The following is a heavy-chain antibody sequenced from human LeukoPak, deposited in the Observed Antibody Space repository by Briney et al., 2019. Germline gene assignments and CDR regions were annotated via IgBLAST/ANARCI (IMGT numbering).Heavy chain of an antibody. V-gene: IGHV1-2*06. Sequence: GASVTVSCKASGGTFSSYAISWVRQAPGQGLEWMGRINPNSGDTNYAQKFQGRVTMTRDTSISTAYMELSRLRSDDTAVYYCARDYCGGDCFPDYWGQGTLVTVSS. CDR1: GGTFSSYA. CDR3: ARDYCGGDCFPDY. J-gene: IGHJ4*02. D-gene: IGHD2-21*02. CDR2: INPNSGDT.